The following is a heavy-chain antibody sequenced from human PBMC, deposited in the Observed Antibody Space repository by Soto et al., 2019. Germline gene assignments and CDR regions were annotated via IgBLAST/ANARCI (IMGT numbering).Heavy chain of an antibody. Sequence: EVQLVESGGGLVQPGGSLGLSCVAFGFTFSSYSMVWVRQAPGKGLEWISYIFATSSTIYYADSMKGRFTVSRDNTQNSLFLLMNSLRAEDTAIYYCARDKDWAFDYWGQGTLVTVSS. CDR2: IFATSSTI. CDR3: ARDKDWAFDY. CDR1: GFTFSSYS. V-gene: IGHV3-48*04. J-gene: IGHJ4*02. D-gene: IGHD3-9*01.